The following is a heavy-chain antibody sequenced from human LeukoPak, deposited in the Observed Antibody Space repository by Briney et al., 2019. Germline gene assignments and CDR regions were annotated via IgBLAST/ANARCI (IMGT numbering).Heavy chain of an antibody. CDR2: IHNSGGT. CDR3: ASDLTVPPYNWFDP. Sequence: SETLSLTCTVSGGSIRSSHWSWIRQPAGKGLEWIAIIHNSGGTNYNPSLKSRVTISRDTSKNQFSLTLTSVTAADTAVYYCASDLTVPPYNWFDPWGQGTLVTVSS. V-gene: IGHV4-4*07. CDR1: GGSIRSSH. J-gene: IGHJ5*02. D-gene: IGHD7-27*01.